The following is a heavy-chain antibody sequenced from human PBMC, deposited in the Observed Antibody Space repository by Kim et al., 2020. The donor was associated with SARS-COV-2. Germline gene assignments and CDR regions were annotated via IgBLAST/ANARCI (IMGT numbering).Heavy chain of an antibody. J-gene: IGHJ6*02. V-gene: IGHV3-33*06. CDR3: AKDQYYYGSGSGYHYYYYGMDV. CDR1: GFTFSSYG. CDR2: IWYDGSNK. D-gene: IGHD3-10*01. Sequence: GGSLRLSCAASGFTFSSYGMHWVRQAPGKGLEWVAVIWYDGSNKYYADSVKGRFTISRDNSKNTLYLQMNSLRAEDTAVYYCAKDQYYYGSGSGYHYYYYGMDVWGQGTTVTVSS.